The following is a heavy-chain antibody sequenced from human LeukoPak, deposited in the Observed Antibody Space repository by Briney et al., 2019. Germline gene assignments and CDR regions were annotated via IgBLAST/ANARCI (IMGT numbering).Heavy chain of an antibody. CDR3: ARSNPYKIAAAGTKWVESRFDI. D-gene: IGHD6-13*01. CDR1: GFTFSSYA. Sequence: GGSLRLSCAASGFTFSSYAMSWVRQAPGKGLEWVSAIIGSGGSTYYADSVKGRFTISRDNSKNTLYLQMNSLRAEDTAVYYCARSNPYKIAAAGTKWVESRFDIWGQGTMVTVSS. CDR2: IIGSGGST. V-gene: IGHV3-23*01. J-gene: IGHJ3*02.